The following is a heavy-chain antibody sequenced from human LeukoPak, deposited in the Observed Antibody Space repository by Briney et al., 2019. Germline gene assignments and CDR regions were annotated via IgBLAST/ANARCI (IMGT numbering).Heavy chain of an antibody. Sequence: SVKVSCTASGYTFTSYDINGVRQATGQGLEWMGWMNPNSGNTGYAQKFHGRVTMTRKTSIRTAYMARSSLGPEDTAVYYCAGGFGYSYGFPFDYWGQGTLVTVSS. CDR2: MNPNSGNT. V-gene: IGHV1-8*01. J-gene: IGHJ4*02. CDR1: GYTFTSYD. D-gene: IGHD5-18*01. CDR3: AGGFGYSYGFPFDY.